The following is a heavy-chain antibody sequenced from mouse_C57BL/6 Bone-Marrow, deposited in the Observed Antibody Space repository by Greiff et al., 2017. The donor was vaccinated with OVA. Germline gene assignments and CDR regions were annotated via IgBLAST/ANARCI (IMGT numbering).Heavy chain of an antibody. CDR2: IYPYNGVS. D-gene: IGHD1-1*01. CDR3: AKGGYYGSSYFDV. Sequence: VQLQQSGPELVKPGASVKISCKASGYSFTGYYMHWVKQSHGNILDWIGYIYPYNGVSSYNQKFKGKATLTVDKSSSTAYMELRSLTSEDSAVYYCAKGGYYGSSYFDVWGTGTTVTVSS. V-gene: IGHV1-31*01. CDR1: GYSFTGYY. J-gene: IGHJ1*03.